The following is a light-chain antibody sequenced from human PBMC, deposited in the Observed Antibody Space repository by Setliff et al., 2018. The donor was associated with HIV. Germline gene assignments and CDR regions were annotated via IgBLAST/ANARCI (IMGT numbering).Light chain of an antibody. CDR2: EVS. J-gene: IGLJ1*01. V-gene: IGLV2-23*02. CDR3: CSYASGPPFV. CDR1: SSDIGSYNF. Sequence: QSALTQPASVSGSPGQSITISCTGTSSDIGSYNFVSWYQQHPGKAPRLIIYEVSKCPSGVSDRFSGSKSGNTASLTISRLLTEDEADYYCCSYASGPPFVFGTGTKVTVL.